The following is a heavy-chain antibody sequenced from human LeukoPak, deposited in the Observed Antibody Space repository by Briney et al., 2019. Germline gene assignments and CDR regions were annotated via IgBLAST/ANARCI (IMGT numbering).Heavy chain of an antibody. D-gene: IGHD4-17*01. J-gene: IGHJ5*02. Sequence: ASVKVSCKASGGTFISYAISWVRQAPGQGLEWMGRIIPIFGTANYAQKFQGRVTITTDESTSTAYMELSSLRSEDTAVYYCARDKATVTPEGAWFDPWGQGTLVTVSS. V-gene: IGHV1-69*05. CDR1: GGTFISYA. CDR2: IIPIFGTA. CDR3: ARDKATVTPEGAWFDP.